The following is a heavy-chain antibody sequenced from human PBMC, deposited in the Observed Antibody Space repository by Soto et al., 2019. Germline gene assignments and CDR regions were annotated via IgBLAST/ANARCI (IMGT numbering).Heavy chain of an antibody. J-gene: IGHJ6*02. CDR1: GYSFPSYW. V-gene: IGHV5-51*01. CDR3: ARHRNSSGYYDFYYYYDMDV. CDR2: IYPGDSDT. D-gene: IGHD3-22*01. Sequence: GGSLKISCKGTGYSFPSYWIGWVRQMPGKGLEWMGIIYPGDSDTRYSPSFQGQVTISADKSISTAYLQWSSLKASDTAMYYCARHRNSSGYYDFYYYYDMDVWGHGTTVTVSS.